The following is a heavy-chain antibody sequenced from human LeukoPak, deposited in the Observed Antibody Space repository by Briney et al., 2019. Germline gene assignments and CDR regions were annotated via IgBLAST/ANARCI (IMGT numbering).Heavy chain of an antibody. Sequence: GGSLRLSCAASGFTFSSYWMHWVRQAPGKGLVWVSRINSDGSSTIYADSVKGRFTISRDNAKNTLYLQMNSLRAEDTAVYYCARDGSSARGDYWGQGTPVTVSS. CDR1: GFTFSSYW. V-gene: IGHV3-74*01. D-gene: IGHD2-2*01. CDR2: INSDGSST. J-gene: IGHJ4*02. CDR3: ARDGSSARGDY.